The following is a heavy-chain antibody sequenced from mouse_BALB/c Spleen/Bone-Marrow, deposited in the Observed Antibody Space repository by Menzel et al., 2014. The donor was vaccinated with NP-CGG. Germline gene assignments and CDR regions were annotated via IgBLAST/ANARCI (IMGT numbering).Heavy chain of an antibody. Sequence: QVQLQQPGPGLVAPSQSLSITRTVSGFSLTSYGVHWVRQPPGKGLEWLGVIWAGGSTNYNSALMSRLSISKDKSKSQVYLKMNSLQTDDTAMYYCARGYGNLAMDYWGQGTSVTVSS. CDR3: ARGYGNLAMDY. CDR1: GFSLTSYG. D-gene: IGHD2-1*01. CDR2: IWAGGST. J-gene: IGHJ4*01. V-gene: IGHV2-9*02.